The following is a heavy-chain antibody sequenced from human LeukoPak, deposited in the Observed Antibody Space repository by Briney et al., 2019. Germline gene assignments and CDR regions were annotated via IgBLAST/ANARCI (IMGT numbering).Heavy chain of an antibody. CDR1: GFTVSSNY. CDR2: IYSGGST. Sequence: PGGSLRLSCAASGFTVSSNYMSWVRQAPGKGLEWVSVIYSGGSTYYADSLKGRFTISRDNSKNTLYLQMNSLRAEDTAVYYCASGSTWYPWGDWGQGTLVTVSS. V-gene: IGHV3-53*01. D-gene: IGHD6-13*01. CDR3: ASGSTWYPWGD. J-gene: IGHJ4*02.